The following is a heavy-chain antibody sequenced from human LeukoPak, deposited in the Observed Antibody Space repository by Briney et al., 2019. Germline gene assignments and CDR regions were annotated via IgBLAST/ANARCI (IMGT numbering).Heavy chain of an antibody. CDR1: GGSVRSSDDY. CDR3: TRAASSGPLFTYHMDV. Sequence: SETLSLTCSVSGGSVRSSDDYWGFVRQTPGKGLEWMGSIYYTGSSHYNPSLKSRATISVDTSKNQFSLKLTSVTAADTAVYYCTRAASSGPLFTYHMDVWGKGTTVTVSS. V-gene: IGHV4-39*07. J-gene: IGHJ6*03. D-gene: IGHD3-22*01. CDR2: IYYTGSS.